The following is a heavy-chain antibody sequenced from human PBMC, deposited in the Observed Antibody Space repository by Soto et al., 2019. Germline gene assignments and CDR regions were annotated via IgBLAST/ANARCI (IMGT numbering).Heavy chain of an antibody. CDR3: ARESAVGAIDY. CDR2: INQDGSEK. CDR1: GFTFSSYW. J-gene: IGHJ4*02. Sequence: GSLRLSCAASGFTFSSYWMSWVRQAPGKGLEWVANINQDGSEKYYVDSVKGRFTISRDNAKNSLYLQMNSLRAEDTAVYYCARESAVGAIDYWGQGTLVTVSS. V-gene: IGHV3-7*01. D-gene: IGHD1-26*01.